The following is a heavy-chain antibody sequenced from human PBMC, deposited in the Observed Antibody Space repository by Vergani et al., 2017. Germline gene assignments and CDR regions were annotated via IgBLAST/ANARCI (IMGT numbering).Heavy chain of an antibody. CDR2: IYYSGST. J-gene: IGHJ4*02. CDR1: GGPISSSSYY. Sequence: QLQLQESGPGLVKPSETLSLTCTVSGGPISSSSYYWGWIRQPPGKGLEWIGSIYYSGSTYYNPSLKSRVTISVDTSKNQFSLKLSPVTAADTAVYYCARLLGYFDYWGQGTLVTVSS. V-gene: IGHV4-39*01. D-gene: IGHD7-27*01. CDR3: ARLLGYFDY.